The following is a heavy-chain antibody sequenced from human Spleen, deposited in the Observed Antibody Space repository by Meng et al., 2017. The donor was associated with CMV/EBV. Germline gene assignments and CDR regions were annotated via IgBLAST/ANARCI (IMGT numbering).Heavy chain of an antibody. CDR3: ARDPRVKSYVVVPAASDY. Sequence: GGSLRLSCAASGFTFSDHYMSWIRLAPGKGLEWVSHISGSGTSSDFADSVKGRFTISRDNAKKSLYLQMNSLRAEDTAVYYCARDPRVKSYVVVPAASDYWGQGTMVTVSS. V-gene: IGHV3-11*04. D-gene: IGHD2-2*01. CDR2: ISGSGTSS. CDR1: GFTFSDHY. J-gene: IGHJ4*02.